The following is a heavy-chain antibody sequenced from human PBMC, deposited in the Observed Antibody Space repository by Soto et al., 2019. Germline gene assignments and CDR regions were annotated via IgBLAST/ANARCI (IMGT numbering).Heavy chain of an antibody. J-gene: IGHJ6*02. CDR3: ASKQLLGPGYYYYYGMDV. V-gene: IGHV1-69*06. CDR2: IIPIFGTA. CDR1: GGTFSSYA. D-gene: IGHD2-2*01. Sequence: QVQLVQSGAEVKKPASSVKVSCNSSGGTFSSYAISLVRQAPGQGLEWMGGIIPIFGTANYAQKFQRRVTLTEDKSTSRAYMELSRLRGEDTAVYYCASKQLLGPGYYYYYGMDVWGQGTTVPV.